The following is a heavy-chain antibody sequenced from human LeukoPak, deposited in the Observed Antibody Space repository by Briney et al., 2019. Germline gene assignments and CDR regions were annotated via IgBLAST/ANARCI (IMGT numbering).Heavy chain of an antibody. CDR3: ARRKPAGSGWYVYPGAFDI. CDR1: GDSISGYY. Sequence: SETLSLTCTVSGDSISGYYWSWIRQPPGKGLEWIGYIYYSGSTNYNPSLKSRVTISVDTSKNQFSLKLSSVTAADTAVYYCARRKPAGSGWYVYPGAFDIWGQGTVVTVSS. J-gene: IGHJ3*02. V-gene: IGHV4-59*12. CDR2: IYYSGST. D-gene: IGHD6-19*01.